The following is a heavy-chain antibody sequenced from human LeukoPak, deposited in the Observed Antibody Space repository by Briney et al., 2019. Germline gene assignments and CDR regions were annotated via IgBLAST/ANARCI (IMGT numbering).Heavy chain of an antibody. Sequence: GASVKVSCKASGYNFIGYFMHWVRQAPAQGLEWRGWVNPNGGGTKYAQTSHGRVTLTRATSINTADMELSRLTSDDTAIYYCARSICTNNSCSLGYWGQGTLVTVSS. J-gene: IGHJ4*02. CDR3: ARSICTNNSCSLGY. CDR1: GYNFIGYF. CDR2: VNPNGGGT. D-gene: IGHD2-8*01. V-gene: IGHV1-2*02.